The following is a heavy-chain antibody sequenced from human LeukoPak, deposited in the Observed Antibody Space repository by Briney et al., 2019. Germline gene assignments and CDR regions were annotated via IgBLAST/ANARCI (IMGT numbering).Heavy chain of an antibody. Sequence: SETLSLACTVSGGSISSYYWSWIRQPPGKGPEWIGYIYYSGSTNYNPFLKSRVTISVDTSKNQFSLKLSSVTAADTAVYYCAMFRITMVRGVLSAWFDPWGQGTLVTVSS. J-gene: IGHJ5*02. CDR2: IYYSGST. V-gene: IGHV4-59*01. CDR1: GGSISSYY. D-gene: IGHD3-10*01. CDR3: AMFRITMVRGVLSAWFDP.